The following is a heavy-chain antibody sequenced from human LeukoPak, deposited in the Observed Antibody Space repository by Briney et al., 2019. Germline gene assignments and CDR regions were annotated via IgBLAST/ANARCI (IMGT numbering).Heavy chain of an antibody. D-gene: IGHD2-2*03. V-gene: IGHV3-30*04. Sequence: GGSLRLSCAASGFTFSSYAMHWVRQAPGKGLEWVAVISYDGSNKYYADSVKGRFTISRDNSKNTLYLQMNSLRAEDTAVYYCARESPVFLGIVVVPAAIAQRGGMDVWGKGTTVTVSS. CDR3: ARESPVFLGIVVVPAAIAQRGGMDV. J-gene: IGHJ6*04. CDR1: GFTFSSYA. CDR2: ISYDGSNK.